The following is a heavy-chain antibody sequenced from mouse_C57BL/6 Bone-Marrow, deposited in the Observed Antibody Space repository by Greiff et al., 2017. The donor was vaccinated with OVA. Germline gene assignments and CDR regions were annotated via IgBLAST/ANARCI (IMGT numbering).Heavy chain of an antibody. Sequence: QVQLQQPGAELVMPGASVKLSCKASGYTFTSYWMHWVKQRPGQGLEWIGEIDPSDSYTNYNQKFKGKSTLTVDKSSSTAYMELRSLTSEDSAVYYCTSRLRLFAYWGQGTLVTVSA. V-gene: IGHV1-69*01. J-gene: IGHJ3*01. D-gene: IGHD2-4*01. CDR1: GYTFTSYW. CDR2: IDPSDSYT. CDR3: TSRLRLFAY.